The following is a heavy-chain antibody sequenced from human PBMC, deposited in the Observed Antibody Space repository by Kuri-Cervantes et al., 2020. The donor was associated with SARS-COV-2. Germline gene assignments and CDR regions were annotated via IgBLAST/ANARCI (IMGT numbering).Heavy chain of an antibody. D-gene: IGHD6-6*01. CDR1: GASTSSGDYY. V-gene: IGHV4-30-4*08. CDR3: ARALFGSSYYFDY. CDR2: IYYSGST. Sequence: SESLSPTWTLSGASTSSGDYYWSWIRQPPGKGLEWIGYIYYSGSTYYNPSRKSRVTTSVDTSKNQFSLKLSSVTAADTAVYYCARALFGSSYYFDYWGQGTLVTVSS. J-gene: IGHJ4*02.